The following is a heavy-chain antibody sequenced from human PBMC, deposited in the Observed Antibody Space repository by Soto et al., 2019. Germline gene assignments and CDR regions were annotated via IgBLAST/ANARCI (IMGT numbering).Heavy chain of an antibody. Sequence: QVQLVQSGAEVKKPGSSVKVSCKASGGTFSSYAISWVRQAPGQGLEWMGGIIPIFGTANYAQKFQGRVTITADESTSTAYMELSSLRSEDTAGYYCARDRRITGIYYYYGMDVWGQGTTVTVSS. J-gene: IGHJ6*02. CDR1: GGTFSSYA. D-gene: IGHD1-20*01. CDR3: ARDRRITGIYYYYGMDV. V-gene: IGHV1-69*01. CDR2: IIPIFGTA.